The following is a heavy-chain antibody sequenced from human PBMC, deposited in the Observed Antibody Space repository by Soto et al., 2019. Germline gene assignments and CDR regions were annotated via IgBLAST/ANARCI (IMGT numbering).Heavy chain of an antibody. V-gene: IGHV1-2*04. CDR3: ARGGFYGSGGSCDFDY. CDR2: INPNSGGT. J-gene: IGHJ4*02. D-gene: IGHD2-15*01. CDR1: GYTFTGYY. Sequence: ASVKVSCKASGYTFTGYYMHWVRQAPGQGLEWMGWINPNSGGTNYAQKFQGWVTMTRDTSISTAYMELSRLRSDDTAVYYCARGGFYGSGGSCDFDYWGQGTLVTVSS.